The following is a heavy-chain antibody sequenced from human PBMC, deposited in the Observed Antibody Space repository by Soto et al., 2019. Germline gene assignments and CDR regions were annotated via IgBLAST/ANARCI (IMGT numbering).Heavy chain of an antibody. CDR2: IHYSGST. Sequence: QVQLQESGPGLVKPSQTLSLTCTVSGGSISSGIYYWSWIRQNPGKGLEWIGHIHYSGSTYYNPSLKSRVSISVDTSKNQSSLKRTSVTAADTAVYYCARVARGRVVGATPPCFDYWGQGTLVTVSS. CDR1: GGSISSGIYY. D-gene: IGHD1-26*01. V-gene: IGHV4-31*03. J-gene: IGHJ4*02. CDR3: ARVARGRVVGATPPCFDY.